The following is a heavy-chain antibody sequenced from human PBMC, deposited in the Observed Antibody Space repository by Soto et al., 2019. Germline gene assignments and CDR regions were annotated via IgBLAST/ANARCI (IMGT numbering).Heavy chain of an antibody. Sequence: QVQLVESGGGVVQPGRSLRLSCAASGFTFSSYGMHWVRQAPGKGLEWVAVISYDGSNKYYADSVKGRFTISRDNSKNTLYLQMNSLRAEDTAVYYCAKFSLGGGGYDPIPPDYWGQGTLVTVSS. CDR3: AKFSLGGGGYDPIPPDY. D-gene: IGHD5-12*01. J-gene: IGHJ4*02. CDR1: GFTFSSYG. CDR2: ISYDGSNK. V-gene: IGHV3-30*18.